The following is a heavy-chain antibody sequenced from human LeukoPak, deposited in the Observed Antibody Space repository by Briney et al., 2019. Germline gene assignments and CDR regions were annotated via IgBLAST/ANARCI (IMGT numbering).Heavy chain of an antibody. CDR1: GYRFNNYW. CDR3: ARHKAERGSSGYDWGAFDV. V-gene: IGHV5-51*01. D-gene: IGHD5-12*01. Sequence: GESLKISFKNSGYRFNNYWIGWVRQMPGKGLEWMVIIYPDDSDTRYSTSFQGQVTISADKSIGTVYLEWNSLRASNTGMYYCARHKAERGSSGYDWGAFDVWGQGTMVTVSS. J-gene: IGHJ3*01. CDR2: IYPDDSDT.